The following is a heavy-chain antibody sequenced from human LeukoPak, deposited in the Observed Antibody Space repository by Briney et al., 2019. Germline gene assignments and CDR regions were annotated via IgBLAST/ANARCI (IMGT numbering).Heavy chain of an antibody. J-gene: IGHJ4*02. CDR2: ISPDGIDK. CDR1: GFTLSKHW. V-gene: IGHV3-7*01. Sequence: GGSLRLSGAASGFTLSKHWMNWFRQAPGKGLEWAANISPDGIDKNCVDSVRGRFTISRDNAKNSLYLQMSSLRAEDTAIYYCVGGSDCWGQGTLVTVSS. CDR3: VGGSDC.